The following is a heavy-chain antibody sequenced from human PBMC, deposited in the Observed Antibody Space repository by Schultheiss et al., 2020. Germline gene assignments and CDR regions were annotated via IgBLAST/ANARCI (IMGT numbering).Heavy chain of an antibody. CDR1: GYTFTSYD. V-gene: IGHV1-8*01. J-gene: IGHJ4*02. Sequence: ASVKVSGKASGYTFTSYDINWVRQATGQGLEWMGWMNPNSGNTGYAQKFQGRVTMTRNTSISTAYMELSSLRSEDTAVYYCAREDPLQQLVTYWGQGTLVTVSS. CDR3: AREDPLQQLVTY. D-gene: IGHD6-13*01. CDR2: MNPNSGNT.